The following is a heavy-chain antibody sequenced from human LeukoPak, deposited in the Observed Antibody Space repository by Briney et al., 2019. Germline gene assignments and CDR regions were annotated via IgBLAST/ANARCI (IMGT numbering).Heavy chain of an antibody. CDR2: IYYSGST. J-gene: IGHJ5*02. V-gene: IGHV4-39*01. D-gene: IGHD3-10*01. CDR1: GGSISSSSYY. Sequence: ASETLSLTCTVSGGSISSSSYYWGWIRQPPGKRLEWIGSIYYSGSTYYNPSLKSRVTISVDTSKNQFSLKLSSVTAADTAVYYCARQGLERGFGDPWGQGTLVTVSS. CDR3: ARQGLERGFGDP.